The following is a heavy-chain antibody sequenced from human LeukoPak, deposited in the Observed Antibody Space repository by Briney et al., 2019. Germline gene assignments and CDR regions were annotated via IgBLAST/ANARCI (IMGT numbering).Heavy chain of an antibody. D-gene: IGHD3-10*01. CDR1: GFTFDDFA. Sequence: GRSLRLSCAASGFTFDDFAMHWVRQSPGKGLEWVSGISWNSDTTAYSDSVKGRFTISRENANNSLYLLMNSLRSEDTAFYYCAKAPHYYTSATYWDYFENWGQGSLVTVSS. V-gene: IGHV3-9*01. CDR2: ISWNSDTT. J-gene: IGHJ4*02. CDR3: AKAPHYYTSATYWDYFEN.